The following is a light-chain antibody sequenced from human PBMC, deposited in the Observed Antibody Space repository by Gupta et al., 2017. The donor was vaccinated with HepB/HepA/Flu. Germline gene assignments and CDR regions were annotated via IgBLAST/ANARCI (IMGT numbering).Light chain of an antibody. CDR3: QQRTNGPLAPT. CDR1: QSVSSY. Sequence: EIVLTQSPATLSLSPGERATLSCRASQSVSSYLAWYQQKPGQAPRLLIYDASNRATGIPARFSGSGSGTDFTLTISSLEPEDFAVYYCQQRTNGPLAPTFGGGTKVEIK. J-gene: IGKJ4*01. CDR2: DAS. V-gene: IGKV3-11*01.